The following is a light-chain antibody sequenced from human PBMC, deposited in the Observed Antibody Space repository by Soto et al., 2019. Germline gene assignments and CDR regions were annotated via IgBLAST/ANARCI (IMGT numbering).Light chain of an antibody. CDR3: QQYYSTPFT. CDR2: WAS. J-gene: IGKJ3*01. CDR1: QSVLYSSHNKNY. Sequence: DIVMTQSPDSLAVSLGARATINCKSSQSVLYSSHNKNYLAWCQQKPGQPPKLLIYWASTRESGVPDRFSGSGSGTDFTLTISSLQAEDVAVYYCQQYYSTPFTFGPGTKVDIK. V-gene: IGKV4-1*01.